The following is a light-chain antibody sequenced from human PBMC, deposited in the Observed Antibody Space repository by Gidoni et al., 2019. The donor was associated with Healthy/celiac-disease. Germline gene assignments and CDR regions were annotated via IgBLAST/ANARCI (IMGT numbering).Light chain of an antibody. J-gene: IGKJ5*01. CDR2: AAS. CDR1: QGISSY. CDR3: QQLNSYRIT. Sequence: DIQLTQSPSFLSASVGDRVTITCRASQGISSYLAWYQQKPGKAPKLLIYAASTLQSGVPSRFSGRGSGTEFTLTISSLQPEDFATYYCQQLNSYRITFGQGTRLEIK. V-gene: IGKV1-9*01.